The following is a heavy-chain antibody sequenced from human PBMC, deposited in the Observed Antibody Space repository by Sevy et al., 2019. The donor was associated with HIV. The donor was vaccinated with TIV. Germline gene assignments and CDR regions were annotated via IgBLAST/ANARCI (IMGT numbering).Heavy chain of an antibody. V-gene: IGHV1-69*13. CDR2: IIPIFGTA. CDR3: AREDCSSTSCFLHYLNYYYYGMDV. J-gene: IGHJ6*02. D-gene: IGHD2-2*01. Sequence: ASVKVSCKASGGTFSSYAISWVRQAPGQGLEWMGGIIPIFGTANYAQKFQGRVTITADESTSTAYMELSSLRSEDTAVYYWAREDCSSTSCFLHYLNYYYYGMDVWGQGTTVTVSS. CDR1: GGTFSSYA.